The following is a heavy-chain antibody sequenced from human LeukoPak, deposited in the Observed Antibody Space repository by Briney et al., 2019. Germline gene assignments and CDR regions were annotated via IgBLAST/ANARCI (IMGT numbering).Heavy chain of an antibody. Sequence: PVGSLRLSCAASRCTFCSYYMSRGGRAPRKGGEWCVGVVGSGGSKDYVDSSKGGFTISRDKAKNTLHLQMNSLRAEDTAVYYCAKAPRGDSRPIFGVVNNIRGGFDYWGQGTLVTVSS. CDR3: AKAPRGDSRPIFGVVNNIRGGFDY. J-gene: IGHJ4*02. CDR1: RCTFCSYY. D-gene: IGHD3-3*01. V-gene: IGHV3-23*01. CDR2: VVGSGGSK.